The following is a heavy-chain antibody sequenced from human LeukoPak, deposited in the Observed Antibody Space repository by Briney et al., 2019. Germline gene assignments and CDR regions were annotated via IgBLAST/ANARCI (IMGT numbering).Heavy chain of an antibody. Sequence: GGSLRLSCAASGFTCNAFGRNWVRQAPGKGLEWVSYIGTTCGAIYYADSVKGQFTISRDSAKNSLYLQMNSLRAEDTAVYYCARFRTWGDKAFDYWGRGTLVTVSS. J-gene: IGHJ4*02. V-gene: IGHV3-48*01. D-gene: IGHD2-21*02. CDR1: GFTCNAFG. CDR3: ARFRTWGDKAFDY. CDR2: IGTTCGAI.